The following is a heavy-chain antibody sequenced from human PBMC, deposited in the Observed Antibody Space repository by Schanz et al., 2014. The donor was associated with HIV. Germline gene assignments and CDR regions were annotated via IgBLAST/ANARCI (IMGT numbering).Heavy chain of an antibody. CDR1: GGTVNRYA. Sequence: QVQLIQSGAEVKKPGSSVKVSCRASGGTVNRYAISWVRQAPGQGLEWMGGIIPIFGTANYAQKFQGSVTIIADESTSTGYMELSSLRSADTAVYYCARGARDCTNGVCGGYYFDYWGQGTLVTVSS. V-gene: IGHV1-69*01. CDR2: IIPIFGTA. J-gene: IGHJ4*02. D-gene: IGHD2-8*01. CDR3: ARGARDCTNGVCGGYYFDY.